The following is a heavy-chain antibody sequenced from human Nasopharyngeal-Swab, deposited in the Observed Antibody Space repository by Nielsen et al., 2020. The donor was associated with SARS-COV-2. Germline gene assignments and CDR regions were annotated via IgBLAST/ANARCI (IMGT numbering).Heavy chain of an antibody. CDR1: GFTFSSYW. V-gene: IGHV3-7*01. CDR3: ARDYPVGQLNYYYGMDV. Sequence: GESLKISCAASGFTFSSYWMSWVRQAPGKGLEWVANIKQDGSEKYYVDSVKGRFTISRDNAKNSLYLQMNSLRAEDTAVYYCARDYPVGQLNYYYGMDVWGQGTTVTVSS. J-gene: IGHJ6*02. D-gene: IGHD6-13*01. CDR2: IKQDGSEK.